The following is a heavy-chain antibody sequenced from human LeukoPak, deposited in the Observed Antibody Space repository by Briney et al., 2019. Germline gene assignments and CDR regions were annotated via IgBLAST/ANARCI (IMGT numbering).Heavy chain of an antibody. J-gene: IGHJ4*02. CDR1: GFTVSSNY. CDR2: IESKTDGGTT. CDR3: TTVLPPGLDY. D-gene: IGHD2/OR15-2a*01. Sequence: GGSLRLSCAASGFTVSSNYMSWVRQAPGKGLEWVGRIESKTDGGTTDYAAPVKGRFTISRDDSKNTLYLQMNSLKTEDTAVYYCTTVLPPGLDYWGQGTLVTVSS. V-gene: IGHV3-15*04.